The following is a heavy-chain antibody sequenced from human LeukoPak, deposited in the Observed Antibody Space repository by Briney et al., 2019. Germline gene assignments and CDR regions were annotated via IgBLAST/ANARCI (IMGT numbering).Heavy chain of an antibody. CDR2: INPSGGST. Sequence: ASVKVSCKASGYTFTGYYMHWVRQAPGQGLEWMGIINPSGGSTSYAQEFQGRVTMTRDTSTSTVYMELSSLKSEDTAVYYCASGISGSPDYWGQGTLVTVSS. D-gene: IGHD2-15*01. CDR3: ASGISGSPDY. J-gene: IGHJ4*02. V-gene: IGHV1-46*01. CDR1: GYTFTGYY.